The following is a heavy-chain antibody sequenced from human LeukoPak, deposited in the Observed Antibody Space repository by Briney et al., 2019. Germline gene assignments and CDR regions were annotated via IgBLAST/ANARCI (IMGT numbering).Heavy chain of an antibody. CDR3: ARVSYCSSTSCLHNWFDP. CDR1: GGSISSYY. V-gene: IGHV4-4*07. CDR2: IYTSGST. Sequence: PSETLSLTCTVSGGSISSYYWSWIRQPAGKGLEWIGRIYTSGSTNYNPSLKSRVTMSVDTSKNQFSLKLSSETAADTAAYYCARVSYCSSTSCLHNWFDPWGQGTLVTVSS. J-gene: IGHJ5*02. D-gene: IGHD2-2*01.